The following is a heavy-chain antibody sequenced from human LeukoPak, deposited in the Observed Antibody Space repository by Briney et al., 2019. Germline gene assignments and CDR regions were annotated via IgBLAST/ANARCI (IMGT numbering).Heavy chain of an antibody. CDR2: ISYSSRTI. Sequence: GGSLRLSCAASGFTFSIYSMNWVRQAPGKGLEWVSYISYSSRTIYYADSVKGRFTISRDNANNSLYLQMNSLRADDTAVYYCATLAVELTYYYGSGRHPWGPGTLVTVSS. CDR1: GFTFSIYS. J-gene: IGHJ5*02. CDR3: ATLAVELTYYYGSGRHP. D-gene: IGHD3-10*01. V-gene: IGHV3-48*04.